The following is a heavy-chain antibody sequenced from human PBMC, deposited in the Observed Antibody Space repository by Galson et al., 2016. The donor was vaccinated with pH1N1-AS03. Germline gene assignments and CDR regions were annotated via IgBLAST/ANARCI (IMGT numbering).Heavy chain of an antibody. CDR2: IYYSGSA. CDR1: GGAISNSNYY. V-gene: IGHV4-39*01. D-gene: IGHD2-21*02. J-gene: IGHJ3*02. Sequence: SETLSLTCTVSGGAISNSNYYWGWTRQPPGKGLEWIGSIYYSGSAYYNPSLKSRVPISLDTSKNQFSLRLTPVTAADTAVYYCARPLAVTDAFDIWGQGTMVTIS. CDR3: ARPLAVTDAFDI.